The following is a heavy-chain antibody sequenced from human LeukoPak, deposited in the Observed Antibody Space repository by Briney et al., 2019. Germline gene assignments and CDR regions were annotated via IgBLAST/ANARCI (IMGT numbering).Heavy chain of an antibody. CDR2: INWNGGST. D-gene: IGHD6-19*01. J-gene: IGHJ4*02. CDR3: ARTRAVAGRDYFDY. Sequence: GGSLRLSCAASGFTFDDYGMSWVRQAPGKGLEWVSGINWNGGSTGYADSVKGRFTISRDNAKNSLYLQMNSLRAEDTAVYYCARTRAVAGRDYFDYWGQGTLVTVSS. V-gene: IGHV3-20*04. CDR1: GFTFDDYG.